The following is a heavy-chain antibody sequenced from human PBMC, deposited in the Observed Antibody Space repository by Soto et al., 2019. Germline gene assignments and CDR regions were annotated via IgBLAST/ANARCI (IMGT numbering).Heavy chain of an antibody. CDR2: MFLNDEK. V-gene: IGHV2-26*01. CDR1: GFSLSNARMG. D-gene: IGHD4-17*01. J-gene: IGHJ6*03. Sequence: QVTLKESGPVLVKPTETLTLTCTVSGFSLSNARMGVSWIRQPPGKALEWLAHMFLNDEKSYSTSLKSRLPISKDTSKSQVVLTMTNMDPVDTATYYCARILSKDYGDYYYYYYMDVWGKGTTVTVSS. CDR3: ARILSKDYGDYYYYYYMDV.